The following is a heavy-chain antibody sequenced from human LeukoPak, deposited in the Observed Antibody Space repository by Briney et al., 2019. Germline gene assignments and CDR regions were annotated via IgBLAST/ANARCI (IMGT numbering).Heavy chain of an antibody. J-gene: IGHJ4*02. V-gene: IGHV3-23*01. CDR2: ISGSGGST. Sequence: GGSLRLSCAASGFTFSSYAMSWVRKAPGKGLEWVSAISGSGGSTYYADSVKGRFTISRDNSKNTLYLQMNSLRAEDTAVYYCAKASGSYRYFDYWSQGTLVTVSS. D-gene: IGHD1-26*01. CDR1: GFTFSSYA. CDR3: AKASGSYRYFDY.